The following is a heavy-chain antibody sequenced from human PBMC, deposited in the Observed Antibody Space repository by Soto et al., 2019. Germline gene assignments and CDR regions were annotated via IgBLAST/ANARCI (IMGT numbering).Heavy chain of an antibody. Sequence: QVQLVQSGAEEKKPGASGKVSCKTSGYTFTTYAIHWVRQAPGQRLAWMGWINAGNGNTKYSQRFQDRVAITRDTSASTVHMELSSLTSEDTAVYYCGRQNDSLETPYSFDTWGQGTLVTVSS. CDR2: INAGNGNT. J-gene: IGHJ5*02. D-gene: IGHD2-15*01. CDR3: GRQNDSLETPYSFDT. CDR1: GYTFTTYA. V-gene: IGHV1-3*05.